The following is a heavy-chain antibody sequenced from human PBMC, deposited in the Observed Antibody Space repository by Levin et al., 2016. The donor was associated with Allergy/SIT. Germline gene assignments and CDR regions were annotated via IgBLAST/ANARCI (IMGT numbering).Heavy chain of an antibody. Sequence: ASVKVSCKASGYTFTSYGISWVRQAPGQGLEWMGWINPNSGGTNYAQKFQGRVTMTRDTSISTAYMELSRLRSDDTAVYYCARNSLGDYWGQGTLVTVSS. J-gene: IGHJ4*02. D-gene: IGHD4-23*01. CDR1: GYTFTSYG. CDR2: INPNSGGT. V-gene: IGHV1-2*02. CDR3: ARNSLGDY.